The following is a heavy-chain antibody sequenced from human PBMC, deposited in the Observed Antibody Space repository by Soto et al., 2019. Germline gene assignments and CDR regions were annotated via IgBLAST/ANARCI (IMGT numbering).Heavy chain of an antibody. J-gene: IGHJ6*02. V-gene: IGHV3-49*04. CDR1: GFTFGDYA. Sequence: SLRLSCTASGFTFGDYAMSWVRQAPGKGLEWVGFIRSKAYGGTTEYAASVKGRFTISRDDSKSIAYLQMNSLKTEDTAVYYCTRDWIAVTMVRGVIDSYYYGMDVWGQGTTVTVSS. D-gene: IGHD3-10*01. CDR2: IRSKAYGGTT. CDR3: TRDWIAVTMVRGVIDSYYYGMDV.